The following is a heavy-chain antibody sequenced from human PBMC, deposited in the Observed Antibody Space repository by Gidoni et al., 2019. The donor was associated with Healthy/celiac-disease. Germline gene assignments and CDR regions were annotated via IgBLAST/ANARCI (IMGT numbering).Heavy chain of an antibody. D-gene: IGHD6-19*01. CDR2: INHSGST. J-gene: IGHJ5*02. CDR3: ARGKGVSGWLWFDP. V-gene: IGHV4-34*01. Sequence: QVQLQQWGAGLLKPSETLSLTCAVYGGSFSGYYWSWIRQPPGKGLEWIGEINHSGSTNYNPSLKSRVTISVDTSKNQFSLKLSSVTAADTAVYYCARGKGVSGWLWFDPWGQGTLVTVSS. CDR1: GGSFSGYY.